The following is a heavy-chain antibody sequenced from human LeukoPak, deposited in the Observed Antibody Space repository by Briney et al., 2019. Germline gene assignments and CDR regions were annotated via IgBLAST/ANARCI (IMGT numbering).Heavy chain of an antibody. Sequence: PSETLSLTCTVSGGSISSYYWSWIRQPPGKGLEWIGYIYYSGSTNYNPSLKSRVTISVDTSKNQFSLKLSSVTAADTAVYYCARHWLLWSGTGMDVWGQGTTVTVSS. V-gene: IGHV4-59*08. J-gene: IGHJ6*02. CDR2: IYYSGST. D-gene: IGHD3-3*01. CDR3: ARHWLLWSGTGMDV. CDR1: GGSISSYY.